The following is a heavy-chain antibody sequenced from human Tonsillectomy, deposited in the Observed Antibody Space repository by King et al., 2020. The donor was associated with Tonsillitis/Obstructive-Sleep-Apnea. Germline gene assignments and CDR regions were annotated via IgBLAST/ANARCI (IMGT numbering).Heavy chain of an antibody. CDR1: GGSVSGYS. CDR3: AREGEVGFDY. J-gene: IGHJ4*02. Sequence: QLQESGPGLVKPSETLSLICTVSGGSVSGYSWSWIRQPPGKGLEWIGYIYYSGGTNYNPSLKSRVTISIDTYKNQFSLKLSSVTAADTAVYSCAREGEVGFDYWGQGTLVTVSS. CDR2: IYYSGGT. V-gene: IGHV4-59*02. D-gene: IGHD1-26*01.